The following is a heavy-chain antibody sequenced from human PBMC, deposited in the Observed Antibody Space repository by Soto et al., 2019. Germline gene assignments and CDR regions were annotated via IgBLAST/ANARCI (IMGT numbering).Heavy chain of an antibody. CDR3: AADRITIFGVAQSDAFDI. Sequence: SVKVSCKASGFTFTSSAVQWVRQARGQRLGWIGWIVVGSGNTNYAQKFQERVTITRDMSTSTAYMELSSLRSEDTAVYYCAADRITIFGVAQSDAFDIWGQGAMVTVSS. CDR1: GFTFTSSA. CDR2: IVVGSGNT. J-gene: IGHJ3*02. V-gene: IGHV1-58*01. D-gene: IGHD3-3*01.